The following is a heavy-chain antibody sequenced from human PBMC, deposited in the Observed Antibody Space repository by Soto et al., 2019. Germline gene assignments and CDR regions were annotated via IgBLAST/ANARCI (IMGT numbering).Heavy chain of an antibody. D-gene: IGHD1-1*01. J-gene: IGHJ4*02. CDR1: GYTFTSYG. V-gene: IGHV1-18*01. Sequence: QVHLVQSGAEVKKPGASVKVSCKASGYTFTSYGITWVRQAPGQGLEWMGWISAHSGNTDYAQKLQGRVIVTRDTSTSTAYMPLRSLRSDDTAVYYCARGRYADYWGQGALVTVSS. CDR2: ISAHSGNT. CDR3: ARGRYADY.